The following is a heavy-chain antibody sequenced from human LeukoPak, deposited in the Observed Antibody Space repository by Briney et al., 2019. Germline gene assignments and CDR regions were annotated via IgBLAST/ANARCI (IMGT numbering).Heavy chain of an antibody. V-gene: IGHV1-46*02. CDR2: INPSGGST. Sequence: KVXCXASXYTFNXYXMQWVRQAPGQGLEWMGVINPSGGSTSYAQKFQGRVTMTRDTSTSTVYMELSSLRSEDTAVYYCARAEWHGMDVWGQGTTVTVSS. J-gene: IGHJ6*02. CDR1: XYTFNXYX. CDR3: ARAEWHGMDV. D-gene: IGHD3-3*01.